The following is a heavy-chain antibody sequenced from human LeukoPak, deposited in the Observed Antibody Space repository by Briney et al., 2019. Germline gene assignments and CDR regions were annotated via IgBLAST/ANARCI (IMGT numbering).Heavy chain of an antibody. CDR2: TYYRSKWYN. CDR1: GDSVSSNSAA. CDR3: ARGGEGQYYDFWSGRLPLDY. V-gene: IGHV6-1*01. Sequence: SQTLSLTCAISGDSVSSNSAAWNWIRQSPSRGLEWLGRTYYRSKWYNDYAVSVKSRITINPDTSKNQFSLQLNSVTPEDTAVYCCARGGEGQYYDFWSGRLPLDYWGQGTLVTVSS. D-gene: IGHD3-3*01. J-gene: IGHJ4*02.